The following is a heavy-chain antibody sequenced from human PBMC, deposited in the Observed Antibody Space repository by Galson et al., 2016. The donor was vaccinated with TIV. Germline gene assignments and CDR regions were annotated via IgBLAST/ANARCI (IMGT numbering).Heavy chain of an antibody. CDR2: IKEDGREE. D-gene: IGHD2-15*01. CDR3: AREKAVGPALLDF. V-gene: IGHV3-7*01. J-gene: IGHJ4*02. CDR1: GFTFSDYW. Sequence: SLRLSCAASGFTFSDYWMTWVRLTPGKGLEWVANIKEDGREEYYGDSVTGRFTVSRDNARNSLFLQMTSLSADDTAIYCCAREKAVGPALLDFWGQGVPVTVSP.